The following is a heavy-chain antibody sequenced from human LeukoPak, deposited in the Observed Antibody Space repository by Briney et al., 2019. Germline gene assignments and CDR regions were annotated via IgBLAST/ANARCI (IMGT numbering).Heavy chain of an antibody. V-gene: IGHV1-2*02. CDR1: GYTFTGYY. J-gene: IGHJ4*02. CDR2: INPNSGGT. CDR3: ARDRAHNYGYYPQQIDY. Sequence: ASVKVSCKASGYTFTGYYMHWVRQAPGQGLEWMGWINPNSGGTNYAQKFQGRVTMTRDTSISTAYMELSRLRSDDTAVYYCARDRAHNYGYYPQQIDYWGQGTLVTVSS. D-gene: IGHD4-17*01.